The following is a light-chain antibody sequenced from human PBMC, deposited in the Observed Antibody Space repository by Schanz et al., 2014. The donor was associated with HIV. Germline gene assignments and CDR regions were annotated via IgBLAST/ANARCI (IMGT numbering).Light chain of an antibody. Sequence: QSVLTQPPSVSAAPGQKVAISCSGGSSNIGDNYVSWYQQFPGTAPKLLIYDNNRRPSGIPGRFSGAKSGTSATLGITGLQTGDEAGYYCVTWDSSLSVVVFGGGTKLTVL. J-gene: IGLJ2*01. CDR3: VTWDSSLSVVV. V-gene: IGLV1-51*01. CDR1: SSNIGDNY. CDR2: DNN.